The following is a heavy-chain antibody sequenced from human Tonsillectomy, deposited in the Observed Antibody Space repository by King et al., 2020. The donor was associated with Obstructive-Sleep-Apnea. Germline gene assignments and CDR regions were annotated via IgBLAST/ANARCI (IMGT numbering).Heavy chain of an antibody. Sequence: QLVQSGGALVRPGGSLRLSCVASGFTFTDYWITWVRQAPGKGLECVANMKPDGREKYYVDSLAGRFIISRDNAKNSLYLQMNNLRVEDTAVYYCVRSEARAPIDPWGQGTLVTVST. D-gene: IGHD6-6*01. J-gene: IGHJ5*02. CDR3: VRSEARAPIDP. CDR2: MKPDGREK. CDR1: GFTFTDYW. V-gene: IGHV3-7*03.